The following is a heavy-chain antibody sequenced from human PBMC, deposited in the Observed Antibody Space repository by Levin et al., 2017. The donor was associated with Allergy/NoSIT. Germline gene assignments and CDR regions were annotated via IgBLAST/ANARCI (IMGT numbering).Heavy chain of an antibody. J-gene: IGHJ4*02. V-gene: IGHV4-30-4*01. CDR2: IYHTGAT. Sequence: MTSETLSLTCTVSGGSLSSGDYYWSWIRQPPGKGLEWIGYIYHTGATYYNPSLKTRLSMSVDTSKNQFSLNLNSVTVADTAVYYCGRGNRGIDYWGQGTLVTVSS. CDR3: GRGNRGIDY. CDR1: GGSLSSGDYY.